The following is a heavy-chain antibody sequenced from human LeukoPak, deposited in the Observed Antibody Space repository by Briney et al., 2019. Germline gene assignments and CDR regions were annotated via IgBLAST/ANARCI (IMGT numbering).Heavy chain of an antibody. CDR1: GFTFDDYG. Sequence: PGGSLRLSCAASGFTFDDYGMSWVRQAPGKGLEWVSGINWNGGSTGYADSVKGRFTISGNNAKNSLYLQMNSLRAEDTALYYCARDGGYDILTGYRSHYYYYYGMDVWGQGTTVTVSS. D-gene: IGHD3-9*01. CDR2: INWNGGST. CDR3: ARDGGYDILTGYRSHYYYYYGMDV. J-gene: IGHJ6*02. V-gene: IGHV3-20*04.